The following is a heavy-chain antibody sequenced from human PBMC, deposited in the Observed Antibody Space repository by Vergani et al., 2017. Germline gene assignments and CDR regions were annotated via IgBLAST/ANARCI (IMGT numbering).Heavy chain of an antibody. D-gene: IGHD4-17*01. J-gene: IGHJ4*02. V-gene: IGHV1-24*01. Sequence: QVQLVQSGAEVKKPGASVKVSCKVSGYTLTELSMHWVRQAPGKGLEWMGGFDPEDGETIYAQKFQGRVTITADKSTSTAYMELSSLRSEDTAVYYCARDDYGDRDFDYWGQGTLVTVSS. CDR2: FDPEDGET. CDR3: ARDDYGDRDFDY. CDR1: GYTLTELS.